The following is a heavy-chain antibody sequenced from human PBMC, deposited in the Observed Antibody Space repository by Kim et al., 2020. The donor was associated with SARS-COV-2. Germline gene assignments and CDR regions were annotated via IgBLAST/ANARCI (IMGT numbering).Heavy chain of an antibody. Sequence: ASVKVSCKASGYTFTSYGISWVRQAPGQGLEWMGWISAYNGNTNYAQKRQGRVTMTTDTSTSTAYMELRSLRSDDTAVYYCARDSGSLLWFGEFRLAYYYYGMDVWGQGTTVTVSS. CDR3: ARDSGSLLWFGEFRLAYYYYGMDV. CDR2: ISAYNGNT. D-gene: IGHD3-10*01. CDR1: GYTFTSYG. V-gene: IGHV1-18*01. J-gene: IGHJ6*02.